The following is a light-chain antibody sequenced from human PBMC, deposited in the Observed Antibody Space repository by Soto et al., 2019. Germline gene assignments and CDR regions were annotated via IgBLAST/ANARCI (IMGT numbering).Light chain of an antibody. CDR3: ATRDDNLNGWV. J-gene: IGLJ3*02. CDR1: RSNIGSNY. V-gene: IGLV1-47*01. Sequence: QAVVTQPPSASGTPGQRVTISCSGTRSNIGSNYVFWYRQLPGTAPRLLIYRNTQRPSGVPDRISGSRSGTSASLAISGLRSEDEADYFCATRDDNLNGWVFGGGTKLTVL. CDR2: RNT.